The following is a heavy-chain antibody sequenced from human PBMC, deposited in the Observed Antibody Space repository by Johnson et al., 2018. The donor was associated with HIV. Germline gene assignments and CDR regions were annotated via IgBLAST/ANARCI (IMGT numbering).Heavy chain of an antibody. V-gene: IGHV3-30*14. D-gene: IGHD2-8*01. CDR3: ACALCTSGAFEI. Sequence: QEQLVESGGGVVQPGRSLRLSCAASGFTFSSYAMHWVRQAPGKGLEWVAVISYDGSNKYYADSVKGRFTISRDHSKNTLYHQMNSLRAEGTAVYYCACALCTSGAFEIWCQGTMVTVSS. CDR1: GFTFSSYA. J-gene: IGHJ3*02. CDR2: ISYDGSNK.